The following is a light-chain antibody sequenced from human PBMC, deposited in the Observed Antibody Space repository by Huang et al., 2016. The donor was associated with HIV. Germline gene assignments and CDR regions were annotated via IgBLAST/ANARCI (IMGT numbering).Light chain of an antibody. CDR2: TAS. Sequence: IQLTQSPASLSVSIGDRVTITCRASQDIGSYLAWYQQKPGKAPNLLIYTASTLHNEVPSRFSGSGSGTDFTLTSSSLQPEDFATYYCQQFNSYAYSFGQGTKLEIK. J-gene: IGKJ2*01. CDR3: QQFNSYAYS. CDR1: QDIGSY. V-gene: IGKV1-9*01.